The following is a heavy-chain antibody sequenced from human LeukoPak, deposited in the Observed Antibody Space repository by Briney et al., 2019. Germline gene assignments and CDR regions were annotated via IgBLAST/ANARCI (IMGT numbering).Heavy chain of an antibody. J-gene: IGHJ4*02. CDR1: GFTFSSYA. Sequence: GGSLRLSCAASGFTFSSYAMSWVRQAPGKGLEWVSSISSSSSYIYYADSVKGRFTISRDNAKNSLYLQMNSLRAEDTAVYYCARNPYVDPQSPIDYWGQGTLVTVSS. V-gene: IGHV3-21*01. CDR2: ISSSSSYI. CDR3: ARNPYVDPQSPIDY. D-gene: IGHD3-16*01.